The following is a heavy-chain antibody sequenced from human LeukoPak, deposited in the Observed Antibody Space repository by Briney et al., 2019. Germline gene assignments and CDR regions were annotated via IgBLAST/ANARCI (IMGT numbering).Heavy chain of an antibody. CDR3: VRGMAVAGIYLY. CDR2: IGRDGDDR. V-gene: IGHV1-18*01. Sequence: ASVKVSCKTSGYTFSNYGISWVRQAPGQGLEWMGWIGRDGDDRKYAAKVQGRVTMTKDTSTSTAYMELRSLTSDDTAVYYCVRGMAVAGIYLYWGQGTLVTVSS. D-gene: IGHD6-19*01. J-gene: IGHJ4*01. CDR1: GYTFSNYG.